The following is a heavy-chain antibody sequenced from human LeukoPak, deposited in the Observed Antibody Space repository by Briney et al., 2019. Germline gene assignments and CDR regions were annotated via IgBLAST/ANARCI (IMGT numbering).Heavy chain of an antibody. Sequence: SSETLSLTCTVSGVSVSNYYWAWVRQPAGKGPEWIGRIYSSGITNYNPSLRSRVSVSLDTSKNQFSLKLNSVTAADTAVYYCATEGPLIWTPPHFESWGQGTLVIVSS. J-gene: IGHJ4*02. CDR1: GVSVSNYY. CDR2: IYSSGIT. D-gene: IGHD2-15*01. V-gene: IGHV4-4*07. CDR3: ATEGPLIWTPPHFES.